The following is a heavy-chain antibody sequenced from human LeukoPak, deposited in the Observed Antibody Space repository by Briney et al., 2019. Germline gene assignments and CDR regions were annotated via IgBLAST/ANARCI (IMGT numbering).Heavy chain of an antibody. Sequence: GESLKISCKASGYTFSDFYIAWVRQMPGKGLEWMGIIYPGDSDTTYSPSFQGQVTISADKSISTAYLQWSSLKASDTAIYYCARQRYTSTVDLNYFDYWGQGTLATVSS. CDR2: IYPGDSDT. CDR1: GYTFSDFY. D-gene: IGHD6-19*01. V-gene: IGHV5-51*01. J-gene: IGHJ4*02. CDR3: ARQRYTSTVDLNYFDY.